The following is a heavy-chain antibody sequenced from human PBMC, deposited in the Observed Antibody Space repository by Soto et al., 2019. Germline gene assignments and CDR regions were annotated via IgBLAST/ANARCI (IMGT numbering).Heavy chain of an antibody. CDR3: ATDTLLHHSIDYYYGMDV. CDR1: GGSISSGGYY. Sequence: SGTLSLTCTVSGGSISSGGYYWSWIRQHPGKGLEWIGYIYYSGITYYNPSLKRRVTISVYTSKNQFSLKLSSVTAADTAVYYCATDTLLHHSIDYYYGMDVWGQGTTVPVSS. D-gene: IGHD2-2*02. CDR2: IYYSGIT. V-gene: IGHV4-31*03. J-gene: IGHJ6*01.